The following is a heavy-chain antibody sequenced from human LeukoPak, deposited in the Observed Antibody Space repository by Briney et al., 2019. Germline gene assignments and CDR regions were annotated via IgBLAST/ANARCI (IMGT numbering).Heavy chain of an antibody. D-gene: IGHD6-19*01. V-gene: IGHV5-51*01. CDR1: GYSFTSNW. CDR2: IYPGDSDT. J-gene: IGHJ4*02. Sequence: GESLKISCKGSGYSFTSNWIGWVRQMPGKGLEWMGIIYPGDSDTRYNPSFQGQVTISADKSISTAYLQWSSLKASDTAMYYCARLSGYSSGWYAACLDYWGQGTLVTVSS. CDR3: ARLSGYSSGWYAACLDY.